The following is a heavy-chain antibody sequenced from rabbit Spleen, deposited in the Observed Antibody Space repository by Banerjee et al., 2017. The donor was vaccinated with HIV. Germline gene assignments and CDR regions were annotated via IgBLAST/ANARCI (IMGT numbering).Heavy chain of an antibody. CDR2: IYGGSGGST. CDR1: GFSFSNKAV. Sequence: QEQLVESGGGLVQPEGSLTLTCTASGFSFSNKAVMCWVRQAPGKGLECIACIYGGSGGSTWYASWAKGRFTISKTSSTTVTLQMTSLTVADTATYFCARDTGSSFSSYGMDLWGPGTLVTVS. D-gene: IGHD8-1*01. CDR3: ARDTGSSFSSYGMDL. V-gene: IGHV1S45*01. J-gene: IGHJ6*01.